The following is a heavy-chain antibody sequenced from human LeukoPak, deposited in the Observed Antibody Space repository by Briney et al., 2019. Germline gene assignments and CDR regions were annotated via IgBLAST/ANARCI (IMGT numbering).Heavy chain of an antibody. V-gene: IGHV3-23*01. Sequence: PGGSLRLSCAASGFTFSDYAMTWVRQAPGKGLEWVSAGIVSGASTYYADSVKGRFTVSRDNSKNTLYLQLNSLRAEDTAVYYCANSGDYNPDDYWGQGTLVTVSS. CDR1: GFTFSDYA. CDR3: ANSGDYNPDDY. J-gene: IGHJ4*02. D-gene: IGHD4-17*01. CDR2: GIVSGAST.